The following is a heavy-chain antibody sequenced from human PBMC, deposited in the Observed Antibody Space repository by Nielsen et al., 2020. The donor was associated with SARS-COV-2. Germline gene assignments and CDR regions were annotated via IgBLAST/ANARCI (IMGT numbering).Heavy chain of an antibody. Sequence: GESLKISCAASGFTFSSYSMNWVRQAPGKGLEWVSSISSSSSYIYYADSVKGRFTISRDNAKNSLYLQMNSLRAEDTAVYYCAREMNSEKAFDIWGQGTMVTVPS. J-gene: IGHJ3*02. D-gene: IGHD1/OR15-1a*01. CDR2: ISSSSSYI. CDR3: AREMNSEKAFDI. CDR1: GFTFSSYS. V-gene: IGHV3-21*01.